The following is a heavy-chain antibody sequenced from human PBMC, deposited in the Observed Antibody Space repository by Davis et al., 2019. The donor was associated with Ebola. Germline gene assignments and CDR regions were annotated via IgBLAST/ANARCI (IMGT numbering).Heavy chain of an antibody. CDR2: INSDGTST. V-gene: IGHV3-74*01. J-gene: IGHJ6*04. CDR1: GFTFSNYW. CDR3: ARSVDYYYYGMDV. Sequence: PGGSLRLSCAASGFTFSNYWMHWVRQAPGKGLVWVSRINSDGTSTTYADSVKGRFTISRDNAKNSLYLQMNSLRAEDTAVYYCARSVDYYYYGMDVWGKGTTVTVSS.